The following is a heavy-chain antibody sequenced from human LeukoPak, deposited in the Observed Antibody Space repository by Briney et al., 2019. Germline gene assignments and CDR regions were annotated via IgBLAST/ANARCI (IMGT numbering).Heavy chain of an antibody. D-gene: IGHD6-19*01. Sequence: SVKVSCKASGGTFSSYAISWVRQAPGQGLEWIGGIIPIFGTANYAQKFQGRVTITADESTSTAYMELSSLRAEDTAVYYCARDRSSGWYPLDYWGQGTLVSVAS. V-gene: IGHV1-69*01. CDR2: IIPIFGTA. CDR1: GGTFSSYA. CDR3: ARDRSSGWYPLDY. J-gene: IGHJ4*02.